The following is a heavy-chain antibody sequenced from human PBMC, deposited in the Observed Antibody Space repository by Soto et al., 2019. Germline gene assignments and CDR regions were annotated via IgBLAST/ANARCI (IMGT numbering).Heavy chain of an antibody. CDR2: TYYRSKWYN. D-gene: IGHD6-19*01. Sequence: TLSLTCAISGDSVSSNSAAWNWIRQSPSRGLEWLGRTYYRSKWYNDYAVSVKSRITINPDTSKNQFSLQLNSVTPEDTAVYYCAREVRFIAVAGTGGYYFDYWGQGTLVTVSS. CDR3: AREVRFIAVAGTGGYYFDY. J-gene: IGHJ4*02. V-gene: IGHV6-1*01. CDR1: GDSVSSNSAA.